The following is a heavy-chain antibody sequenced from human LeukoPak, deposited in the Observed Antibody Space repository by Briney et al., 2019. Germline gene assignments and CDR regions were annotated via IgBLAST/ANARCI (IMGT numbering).Heavy chain of an antibody. V-gene: IGHV3-23*01. J-gene: IGHJ4*02. CDR1: GFTFSGYA. D-gene: IGHD3-16*01. CDR3: AKDVFGCY. CDR2: ISDSGVRT. Sequence: PGESLRLSCAASGFTFSGYAMSWVRQAPGKGLEWVSLISDSGVRTYYADSVKGRFTISRDNSKNTLYLQMNSLRAEDTAVYYCAKDVFGCYWGQGTLVTVSS.